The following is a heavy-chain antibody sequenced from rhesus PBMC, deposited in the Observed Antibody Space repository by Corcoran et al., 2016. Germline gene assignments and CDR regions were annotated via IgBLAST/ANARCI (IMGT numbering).Heavy chain of an antibody. D-gene: IGHD6-13*01. V-gene: IGHV4-99*01. CDR1: GYSISSGYY. CDR2: IRGSSGST. J-gene: IGHJ4*01. Sequence: QVQLQESGPGLVKPSETLSLTCAVSGYSISSGYYWGWIRQPPGKGLEYIGYIRGSSGSTYYNPSLKSRVTISKDTSKNQFSLKLSSVTAADTAVYYCARRYSSWSTAYFDYWGQGVLVTVSS. CDR3: ARRYSSWSTAYFDY.